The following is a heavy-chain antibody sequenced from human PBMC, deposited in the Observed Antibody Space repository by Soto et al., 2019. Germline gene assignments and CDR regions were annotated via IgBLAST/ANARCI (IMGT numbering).Heavy chain of an antibody. CDR1: GFTFSNYA. CDR2: ISYDGSNK. CDR3: AIYSSGWYPLDY. D-gene: IGHD6-19*01. Sequence: GGSLRLSCAASGFTFSNYAMYWVRQAPGKGLEWVAVISYDGSNKYYADSVKGRFTISRDNSKNTLYLQMNSLRAEDTAVYYCAIYSSGWYPLDYWGQGTLVTVSS. V-gene: IGHV3-30*03. J-gene: IGHJ4*02.